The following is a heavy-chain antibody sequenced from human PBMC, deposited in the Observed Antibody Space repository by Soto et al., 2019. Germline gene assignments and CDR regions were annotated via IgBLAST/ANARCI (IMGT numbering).Heavy chain of an antibody. Sequence: PSETLSLTCTVSGGSISSYYWSWIRQPPGKGLEWIGYIYYSGSTNYNPSLKSRVTISVDTSKNQFSLKLSSVTAADTAVYYCARGQTDGLFDYWGQGTLVTVSS. V-gene: IGHV4-59*01. CDR2: IYYSGST. CDR3: ARGQTDGLFDY. CDR1: GGSISSYY. J-gene: IGHJ4*02. D-gene: IGHD1-1*01.